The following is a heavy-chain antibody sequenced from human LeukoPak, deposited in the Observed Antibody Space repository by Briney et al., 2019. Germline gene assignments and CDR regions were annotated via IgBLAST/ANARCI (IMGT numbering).Heavy chain of an antibody. V-gene: IGHV1-3*04. CDR3: ARDRSSFSYAFDI. CDR2: ISTYSDNR. CDR1: GYTFTXXA. D-gene: IGHD6-6*01. Sequence: VSXXASGYTFTXXATHXVRQAPGQRLEWMGWISTYSDNRRYSPKFQGTVTITTDTSASTAYMELSSLRSEDTAVYYCARDRSSFSYAFDIWGQGTMVTVSS. J-gene: IGHJ3*02.